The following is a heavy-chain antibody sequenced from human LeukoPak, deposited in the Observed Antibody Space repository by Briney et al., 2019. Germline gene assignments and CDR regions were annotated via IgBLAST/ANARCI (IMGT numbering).Heavy chain of an antibody. CDR1: GFTFNSYV. J-gene: IGHJ6*03. D-gene: IGHD3-16*01. Sequence: GGSLRLSCAASGFTFNSYVMTWVRQAPGKGPEWISAISESSSSTYYADSVKGRFTISRDNSKNTLYLEMNSLRAEDTAIYYCAKGGETYYNYYYVDVWGKGTTVSVSS. V-gene: IGHV3-23*01. CDR3: AKGGETYYNYYYVDV. CDR2: ISESSSST.